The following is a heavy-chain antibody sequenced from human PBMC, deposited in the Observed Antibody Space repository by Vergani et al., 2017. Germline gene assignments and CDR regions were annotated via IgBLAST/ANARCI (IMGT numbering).Heavy chain of an antibody. J-gene: IGHJ6*02. CDR1: GYTFTSYW. D-gene: IGHD3-10*01. V-gene: IGHV5-51*01. CDR2: IYPGDSDT. CDR3: AKHGSSGSYYKEGMDV. Sequence: EVQVVQSGAEVKKPGESLKISCKGSGYTFTSYWIGWVRQMPGKGLEWRGIIYPGDSDTRYSPPFQGQVTISADKSISTAYLQWSSLKASDTAMYYCAKHGSSGSYYKEGMDVWGQGTTVTVSS.